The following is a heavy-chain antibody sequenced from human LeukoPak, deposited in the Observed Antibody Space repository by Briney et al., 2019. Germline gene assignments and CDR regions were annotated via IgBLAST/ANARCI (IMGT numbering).Heavy chain of an antibody. D-gene: IGHD3-22*01. Sequence: EASVKVSCKASGGTFSSYAVSWVRLTPGQGLEWLGGIIPVFGTTTYAQKFQAKVTMTADKSTSTAYLEISSLTSDDTAVYYCARCSPGDSSNFYAVLQYWGQGTQVTVSS. CDR3: ARCSPGDSSNFYAVLQY. V-gene: IGHV1-69*06. CDR1: GGTFSSYA. CDR2: IIPVFGTT. J-gene: IGHJ4*02.